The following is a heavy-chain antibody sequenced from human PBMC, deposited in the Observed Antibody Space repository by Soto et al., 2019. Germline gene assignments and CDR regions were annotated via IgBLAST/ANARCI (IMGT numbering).Heavy chain of an antibody. CDR1: GFSFSDYG. Sequence: PGGSLRLSCAASGFSFSDYGMNWVRQAPHKGLELVATVWEDGTNEYYADAVRGRFSISRDNSRNTLFLQMYSLTVDDTATYYCVTRSGYHWGQGTRVTVSS. D-gene: IGHD6-25*01. CDR3: VTRSGYH. J-gene: IGHJ4*01. CDR2: VWEDGTNE. V-gene: IGHV3-33*03.